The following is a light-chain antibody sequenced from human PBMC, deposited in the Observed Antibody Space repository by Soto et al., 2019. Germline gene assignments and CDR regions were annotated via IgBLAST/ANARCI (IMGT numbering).Light chain of an antibody. CDR3: SSYAGSNYV. Sequence: QSVLTQPPSASGSPGQSVTISCTGTSSDVGGYNSVSWYQQHPGKVPKLMIYDVTKRPSGVPDRFSGSMSGNTASLTVSGLQAEDEADYYCSSYAGSNYVFGTGTKVTVL. CDR1: SSDVGGYNS. J-gene: IGLJ1*01. V-gene: IGLV2-8*01. CDR2: DVT.